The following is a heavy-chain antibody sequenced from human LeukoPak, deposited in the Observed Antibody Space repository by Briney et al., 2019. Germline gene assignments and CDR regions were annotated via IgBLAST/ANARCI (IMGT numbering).Heavy chain of an antibody. J-gene: IGHJ4*02. CDR2: INFSGNT. V-gene: IGHV4-59*12. CDR3: ERSSRYNSAWFLY. Sequence: ETLSLTCTVSGGSISTDYWSWIRQPPGKGLEWIGYINFSGNTNYNPSLKSRVTISLDTYKMQFSLELTSVTAPDTAVYYCERSSRYNSAWFLYWGRGTLVSVSS. CDR1: GGSISTDY. D-gene: IGHD6-19*01.